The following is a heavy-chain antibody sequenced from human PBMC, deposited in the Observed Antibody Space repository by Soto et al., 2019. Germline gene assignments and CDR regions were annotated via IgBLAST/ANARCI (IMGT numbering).Heavy chain of an antibody. Sequence: EVQLVESGGGLVKPGGSLRLSCAASGFTFSSYSMNWVRQAPGKGLEWVSSISSSSSYIYYADSVKGRFTISRDNAKNSLYLQMNSLRAEDTAVYYCASHNYDYIWGSYSRGQGTLVTVSS. CDR3: ASHNYDYIWGSYS. V-gene: IGHV3-21*01. J-gene: IGHJ4*02. D-gene: IGHD3-16*01. CDR2: ISSSSSYI. CDR1: GFTFSSYS.